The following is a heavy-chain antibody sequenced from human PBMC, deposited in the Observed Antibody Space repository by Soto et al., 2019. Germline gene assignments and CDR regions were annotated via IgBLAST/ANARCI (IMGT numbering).Heavy chain of an antibody. CDR1: GGSISSYY. Sequence: SETLSLTCTVSGGSISSYYWSWIRQPPGKGLEWIGYIYYSGSTNYNPSLKSRVTISVDTSKNQFSLKLSSVTAADTAVYYCASLGGSSGYYLDYWGQGTLVTVSS. CDR2: IYYSGST. J-gene: IGHJ4*02. V-gene: IGHV4-59*08. CDR3: ASLGGSSGYYLDY. D-gene: IGHD3-22*01.